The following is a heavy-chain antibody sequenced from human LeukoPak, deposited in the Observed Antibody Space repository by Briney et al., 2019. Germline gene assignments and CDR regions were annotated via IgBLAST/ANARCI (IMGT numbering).Heavy chain of an antibody. Sequence: GGSLRLSCAASEFTLSRYAMSWVRQTPGKGLEWVSAISASGTSTDYADSVKGRFTISRDNSKNTLYLQMNSLRAEDTAIYYCAAKKSQWLVGDTWSDPWGQGTLVTAPS. CDR2: ISASGTST. CDR3: AAKKSQWLVGDTWSDP. CDR1: EFTLSRYA. J-gene: IGHJ5*02. D-gene: IGHD6-19*01. V-gene: IGHV3-23*01.